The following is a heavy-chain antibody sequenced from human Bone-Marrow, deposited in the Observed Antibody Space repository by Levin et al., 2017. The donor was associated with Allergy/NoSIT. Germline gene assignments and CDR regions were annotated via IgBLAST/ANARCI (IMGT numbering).Heavy chain of an antibody. V-gene: IGHV3-23*01. CDR3: AKVYYDFWSGYYSGLDY. CDR2: ISGSGGST. Sequence: GGSLRLSCAASGFTFSSYAMSWVRQAPGKGLEWVSAISGSGGSTYYADSVKGRFTISRDNSKNTLYVQMNSLRAEDTALYYCAKVYYDFWSGYYSGLDYWGQGTLVTVSS. J-gene: IGHJ4*02. D-gene: IGHD3-3*01. CDR1: GFTFSSYA.